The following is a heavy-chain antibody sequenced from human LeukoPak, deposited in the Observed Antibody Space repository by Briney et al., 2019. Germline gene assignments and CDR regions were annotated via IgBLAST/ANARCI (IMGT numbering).Heavy chain of an antibody. D-gene: IGHD3-3*01. CDR2: INHSGST. Sequence: SETLSLTCSVYGGSFSGYCWSWIRQPPGKGLEWIGEINHSGSTNYNPSLKSRVTISVDTSKNQFSLKLSSVTAADTAVYYCARRQNSVTIFGMIRVGYYYMDVWGKGTTVTVSS. J-gene: IGHJ6*03. CDR3: ARRQNSVTIFGMIRVGYYYMDV. CDR1: GGSFSGYC. V-gene: IGHV4-34*01.